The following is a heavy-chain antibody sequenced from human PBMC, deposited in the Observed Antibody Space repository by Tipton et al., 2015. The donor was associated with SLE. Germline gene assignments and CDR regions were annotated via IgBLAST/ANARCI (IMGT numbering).Heavy chain of an antibody. V-gene: IGHV4-34*01. D-gene: IGHD3-3*01. CDR2: INHSGST. Sequence: TLSLTCAVYGGSFSAYYWSWIRQPPGKGLEWIGEINHSGSTNYNPSLKSRVTISVDTSKNQFSPKLSSVTAADTALYYCARPGSPFWSGYPFDYWGQGTLVTVSS. CDR3: ARPGSPFWSGYPFDY. J-gene: IGHJ4*02. CDR1: GGSFSAYY.